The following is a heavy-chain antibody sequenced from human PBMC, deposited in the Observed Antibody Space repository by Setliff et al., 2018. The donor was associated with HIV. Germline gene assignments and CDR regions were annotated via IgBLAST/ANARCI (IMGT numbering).Heavy chain of an antibody. D-gene: IGHD3-10*01. V-gene: IGHV4-59*11. CDR1: GASIGSHY. CDR2: ISNSGIT. Sequence: SQTLSLTCSVSGASIGSHYWSWIRQPPGKGLEWIGSISNSGITYYSPSLKSRITIALDTSKNQFSLKLMSVSPADAAVYFCTRVFPHPYGNSWFDPWGQGTPVTVSS. J-gene: IGHJ5*02. CDR3: TRVFPHPYGNSWFDP.